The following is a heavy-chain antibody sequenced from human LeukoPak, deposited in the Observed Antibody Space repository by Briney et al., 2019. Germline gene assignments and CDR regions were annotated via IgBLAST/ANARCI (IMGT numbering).Heavy chain of an antibody. CDR1: EFTVGNYY. V-gene: IGHV3-66*02. D-gene: IGHD2/OR15-2a*01. CDR3: ARDPIVITSWHAFDL. J-gene: IGHJ3*01. Sequence: GGSLRLSWAASEFTVGNYYRAWVREAPGKGLEWLSIIDIGGATDYTHSVKGRFTISADKSKDTLYLQMNRLSVEDPAVYYCARDPIVITSWHAFDLWGQGTMVTVSS. CDR2: IDIGGAT.